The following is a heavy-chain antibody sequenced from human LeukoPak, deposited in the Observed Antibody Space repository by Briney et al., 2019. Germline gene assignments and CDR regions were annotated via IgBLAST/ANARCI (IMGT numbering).Heavy chain of an antibody. CDR3: ARLQLRNYYYYGMDV. CDR1: GGTFSSYA. V-gene: IGHV1-69*13. CDR2: IIPIFGTA. J-gene: IGHJ6*02. D-gene: IGHD4-23*01. Sequence: ASVKVSCKASGGTFSSYAISWVRQAPGQGLEGMGGIIPIFGTANYAQKFQGRVTITADESTSTAYMELSSLRSEDTAVYYCARLQLRNYYYYGMDVWGQGTTVTVSS.